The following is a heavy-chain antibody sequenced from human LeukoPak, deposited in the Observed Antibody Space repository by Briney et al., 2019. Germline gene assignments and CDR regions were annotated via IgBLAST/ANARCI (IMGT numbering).Heavy chain of an antibody. CDR1: GYRFASYW. V-gene: IGHV5-51*01. CDR2: IYPDDSAT. CDR3: VRRRGSSWKGGFDY. D-gene: IGHD6-13*01. Sequence: GESLKISCKSSGYRFASYWIGWVRQMPGKGLEWMGIIYPDDSATRYSPSFQGQVTISADKSISTAYLQWSSLQASDTAMYYCVRRRGSSWKGGFDYWGQGTLVTVSS. J-gene: IGHJ4*02.